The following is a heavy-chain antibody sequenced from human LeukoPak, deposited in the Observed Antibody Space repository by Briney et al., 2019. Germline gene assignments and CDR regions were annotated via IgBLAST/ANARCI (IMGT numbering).Heavy chain of an antibody. V-gene: IGHV3-7*01. CDR3: ARDAFCGGDCYSPKCN. CDR2: INQDGSEK. J-gene: IGHJ4*02. CDR1: GFTFRSYW. D-gene: IGHD2-21*02. Sequence: GGSLRLSCAASGFTFRSYWMSWVRQAPGKGQEWVANINQDGSEKYYVDSVKGRFTISRDNAENSLFLQLNSLRAEDTAVYYCARDAFCGGDCYSPKCNWGQGTLVTVSS.